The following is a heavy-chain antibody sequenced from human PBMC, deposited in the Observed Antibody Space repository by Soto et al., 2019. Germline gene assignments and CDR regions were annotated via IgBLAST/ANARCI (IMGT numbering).Heavy chain of an antibody. CDR3: ARAGQAARPDYYYYGMDV. CDR2: IYYSGST. J-gene: IGHJ6*02. Sequence: SETLSLTCTVSGGSVSSGSYYWSWIRQPPGKGLEWIGYIYYSGSTNYNPSLKSRVTISVDTSKNQFSLKLSSVTAADTAVYYCARAGQAARPDYYYYGMDVWGQGTTVTVSS. CDR1: GGSVSSGSYY. D-gene: IGHD6-6*01. V-gene: IGHV4-61*01.